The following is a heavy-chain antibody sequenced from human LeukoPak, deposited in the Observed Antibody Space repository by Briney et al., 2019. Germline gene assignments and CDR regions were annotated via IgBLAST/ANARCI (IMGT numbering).Heavy chain of an antibody. CDR2: ISYDGRIQ. J-gene: IGHJ3*01. Sequence: PGGFLRLSCAASGFTFSNYVMLWVRQAPGKGLEWVTLISYDGRIQYSADSVKGRFTISRDNSKNTLSLQMNSLRAEDTAIYYCARTYQPWDAFDVWGQGTLVTVSS. D-gene: IGHD2-2*01. CDR3: ARTYQPWDAFDV. V-gene: IGHV3-30*04. CDR1: GFTFSNYV.